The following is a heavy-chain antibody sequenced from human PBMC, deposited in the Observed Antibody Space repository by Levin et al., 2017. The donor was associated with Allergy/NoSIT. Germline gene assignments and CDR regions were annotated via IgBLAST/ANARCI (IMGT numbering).Heavy chain of an antibody. Sequence: GGSLRLSCAASGFTFSSYEMNWVRQAPGKGLEWVSYISSSGSTIYYADSVKGRFTISRDNAKNSLYLQMNSLRAEDTAVYYCAREGIGDFGVVIRFDYWGQGTLVTVSS. CDR2: ISSSGSTI. J-gene: IGHJ4*02. CDR1: GFTFSSYE. CDR3: AREGIGDFGVVIRFDY. D-gene: IGHD3-3*01. V-gene: IGHV3-48*03.